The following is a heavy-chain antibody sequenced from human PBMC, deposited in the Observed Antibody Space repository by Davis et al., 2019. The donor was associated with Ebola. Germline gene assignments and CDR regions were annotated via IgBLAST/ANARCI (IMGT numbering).Heavy chain of an antibody. CDR1: GGSVSSGSYY. V-gene: IGHV4-61*01. J-gene: IGHJ4*02. CDR2: IYYTGST. Sequence: MPSETLSLTCTVSGGSVSSGSYYWTWIRQPPGKGLEWIGYIYYTGSTNYNPSLKSRVTISVDTSKNQFSLRLSSVTAADTAVYYCARSLVGGYYYFDYWGQGTLVTVSS. CDR3: ARSLVGGYYYFDY. D-gene: IGHD3-22*01.